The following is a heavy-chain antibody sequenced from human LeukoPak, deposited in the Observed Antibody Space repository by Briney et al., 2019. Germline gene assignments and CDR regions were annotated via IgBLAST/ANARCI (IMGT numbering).Heavy chain of an antibody. V-gene: IGHV4-39*01. D-gene: IGHD3-22*01. CDR2: IYYSGST. J-gene: IGHJ1*01. Sequence: SETLSLTCTVSGGSISSISYYWGWIRQPPGKGLEWIGSIYYSGSTYYNPSLKSRATISVDTSKNQFSLKLSSVTAADTAVYYCARHLPSSSGFKWYFQHWGQGTLVTVSS. CDR3: ARHLPSSSGFKWYFQH. CDR1: GGSISSISYY.